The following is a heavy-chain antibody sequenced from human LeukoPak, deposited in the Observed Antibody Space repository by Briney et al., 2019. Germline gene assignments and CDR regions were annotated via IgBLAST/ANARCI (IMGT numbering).Heavy chain of an antibody. V-gene: IGHV1-2*06. CDR1: GYSFNDYS. CDR3: ARGGSGSGYLYYFDY. Sequence: ASVKVSCKASGYSFNDYSMHWVRQAPGQGLEWMGRINSNSGGTSYVQNFQGRVTMTRDTSINTAYMELSGLTSDDMAVYYCARGGSGSGYLYYFDYWGQGTLVSVSS. CDR2: INSNSGGT. J-gene: IGHJ4*02. D-gene: IGHD3-10*01.